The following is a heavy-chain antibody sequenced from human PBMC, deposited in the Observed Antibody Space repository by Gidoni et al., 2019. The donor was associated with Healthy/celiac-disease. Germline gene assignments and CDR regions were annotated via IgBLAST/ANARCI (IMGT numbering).Heavy chain of an antibody. CDR3: AKDRSSGWYTTRFDY. Sequence: QVQLVESGGGVVQPGRSLRLSCAASGFTFSSYGMHWVRQAPGKGLEWVAVISDDGSNKYYADSVKGRFTISRDNSKNTLYLQMNSLRAEDTAVYYCAKDRSSGWYTTRFDYWGQGTLVTVSS. D-gene: IGHD6-19*01. CDR2: ISDDGSNK. CDR1: GFTFSSYG. V-gene: IGHV3-30*18. J-gene: IGHJ4*02.